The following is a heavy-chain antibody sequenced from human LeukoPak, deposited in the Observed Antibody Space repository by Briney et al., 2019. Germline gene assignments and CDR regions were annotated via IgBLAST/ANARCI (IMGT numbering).Heavy chain of an antibody. CDR3: AREMDTAMVQTRDY. CDR2: INPNSGGT. CDR1: GYTFTGYY. D-gene: IGHD5-18*01. V-gene: IGHV1-2*06. Sequence: ASVTVSCKASGYTFTGYYMHWVRQAPGQGLEWMGRINPNSGGTNYAQKFQGRVTMTRDTSISTAYMELSRLRSDDTAVYYCAREMDTAMVQTRDYWGQGTLVTVSS. J-gene: IGHJ4*02.